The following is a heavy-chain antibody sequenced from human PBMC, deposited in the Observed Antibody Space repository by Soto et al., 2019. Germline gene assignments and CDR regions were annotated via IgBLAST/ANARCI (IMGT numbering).Heavy chain of an antibody. CDR1: GFTSNEHA. Sequence: GGSLRLSCAASGFTSNEHAMHWIRQVPGKGLEWVSGIYWHGDRIDYADSVKGRFTISRDNAKNSLYLQMNSLRPEDTALYYCVKDQTAGGLDCWGQGTLVTVSS. V-gene: IGHV3-9*02. CDR3: VKDQTAGGLDC. D-gene: IGHD2-21*02. CDR2: IYWHGDRI. J-gene: IGHJ4*02.